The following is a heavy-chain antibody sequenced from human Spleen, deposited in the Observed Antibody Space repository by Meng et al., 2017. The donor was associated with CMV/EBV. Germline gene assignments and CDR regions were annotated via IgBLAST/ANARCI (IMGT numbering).Heavy chain of an antibody. Sequence: DSISSSRYYWGWIRQPPGKGLEWIGSIYYGGSTYYNPSLKSRVTISLDTSKNQFSLKLGSVTAADTAVYYCARRPVYYDNSGYAFDYWGQGTLVTVSS. CDR1: DSISSSRYY. CDR3: ARRPVYYDNSGYAFDY. CDR2: IYYGGST. D-gene: IGHD3-22*01. J-gene: IGHJ4*02. V-gene: IGHV4-39*01.